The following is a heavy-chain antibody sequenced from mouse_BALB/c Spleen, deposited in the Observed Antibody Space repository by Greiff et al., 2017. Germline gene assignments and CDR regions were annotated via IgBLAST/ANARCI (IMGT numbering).Heavy chain of an antibody. V-gene: IGHV5-12-2*01. D-gene: IGHD1-2*01. Sequence: EVQRVESGGGLVQPGGSLKLSCAASGFTFSSYTMSWVRQTPEKRLEWVAYISNGGGSTYYPDTVKGRFTISRDNAKNTLYLQMSSLKSEDTAMYYCARHETARYIDVWGAGTTVTVSS. CDR3: ARHETARYIDV. CDR2: ISNGGGST. CDR1: GFTFSSYT. J-gene: IGHJ1*01.